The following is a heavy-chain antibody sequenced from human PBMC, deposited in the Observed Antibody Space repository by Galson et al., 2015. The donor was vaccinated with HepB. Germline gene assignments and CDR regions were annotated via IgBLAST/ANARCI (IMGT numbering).Heavy chain of an antibody. J-gene: IGHJ3*02. CDR1: GFTFNNYG. Sequence: SLRLSCAASGFTFNNYGIHWVRQAPAKGLEWVAVISYDGSNTYYADSVKDRFTISRDNSKNSLYLQMNSLRAEDTAVYYCARVLSAWTQGPEAFDIWGQGTTVTVSS. CDR2: ISYDGSNT. CDR3: ARVLSAWTQGPEAFDI. D-gene: IGHD3-3*01. V-gene: IGHV3-30-3*01.